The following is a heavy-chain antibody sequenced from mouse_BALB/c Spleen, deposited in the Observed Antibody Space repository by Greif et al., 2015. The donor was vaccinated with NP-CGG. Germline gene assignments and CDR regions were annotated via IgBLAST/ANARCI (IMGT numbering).Heavy chain of an antibody. CDR1: GFNIKDTY. D-gene: IGHD1-1*01. CDR2: IDPANGNT. CDR3: AAYYYGPAWFAY. Sequence: VQLQQSGAELVKPGASVKLSCTASGFNIKDTYMHWVKQRPEQGLEWIGRIDPANGNTKYDPKFQGKATITADTSSNTAYLRLRSLTSEDTAVYYCAAYYYGPAWFAYWGQGTLVTVSA. V-gene: IGHV14-3*02. J-gene: IGHJ3*01.